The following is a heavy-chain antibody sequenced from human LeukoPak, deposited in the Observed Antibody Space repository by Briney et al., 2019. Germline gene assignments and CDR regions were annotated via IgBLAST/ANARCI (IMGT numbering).Heavy chain of an antibody. CDR2: ISYDGSNK. CDR1: GINFRSYA. CDR3: ARAVWQQLRGYFDD. J-gene: IGHJ4*02. V-gene: IGHV3-30-3*01. Sequence: PGRSLRLSCAASGINFRSYAMHWVRQAPGKGLEWVAVISYDGSNKYYADSVKGRFTISRDNSKNTLYLQVNSLRPEDTAVYYCARAVWQQLRGYFDDWGQGTLVTVSS. D-gene: IGHD6-13*01.